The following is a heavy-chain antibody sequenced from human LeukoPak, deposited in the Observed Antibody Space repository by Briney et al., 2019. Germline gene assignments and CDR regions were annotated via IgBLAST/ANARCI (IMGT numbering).Heavy chain of an antibody. CDR1: GFIFDDYG. J-gene: IGHJ4*02. D-gene: IGHD2-21*01. Sequence: GGSLRLSCAASGFIFDDYGMSWVRHAPGKGLEWVSGINWNGGSTGYGDSVKGRFTISRDNAKNSLYLQMNSLRAEDTALYYCARAFKYSMSGYYFDYWGRGTLVTVSS. CDR2: INWNGGST. CDR3: ARAFKYSMSGYYFDY. V-gene: IGHV3-20*04.